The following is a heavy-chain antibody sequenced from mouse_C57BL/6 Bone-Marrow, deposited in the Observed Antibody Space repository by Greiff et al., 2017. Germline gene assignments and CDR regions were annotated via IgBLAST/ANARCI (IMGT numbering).Heavy chain of an antibody. D-gene: IGHD4-1*02. CDR1: GFSLTSYG. J-gene: IGHJ3*01. Sequence: QVQLKESGPGLVQPSQSLSITCTVSGFSLTSYGVHWVRQSPGKGLEWLGVIWSGGSTDYNAAFISRLSISKDNSKSQVFFKMNSLQADDTAIYYCARNNWDEGWFAYWGQGTLVTVSA. CDR3: ARNNWDEGWFAY. CDR2: IWSGGST. V-gene: IGHV2-2*01.